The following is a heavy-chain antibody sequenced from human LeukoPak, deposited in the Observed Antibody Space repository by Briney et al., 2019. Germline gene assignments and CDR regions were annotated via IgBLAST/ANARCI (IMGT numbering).Heavy chain of an antibody. Sequence: GGALSLSCAASGFSVRSNYIGWVRQAPGKGLGRGLMIYSEGSIFHADSVKGRLTRSRDNSRNTLDLQMNSLRVEDTAVYFCARDRRRLRGMNGDGDAFDIWGQGTMVTVSS. CDR2: IYSEGSI. V-gene: IGHV3-53*01. D-gene: IGHD1-1*01. J-gene: IGHJ3*02. CDR3: ARDRRRLRGMNGDGDAFDI. CDR1: GFSVRSNY.